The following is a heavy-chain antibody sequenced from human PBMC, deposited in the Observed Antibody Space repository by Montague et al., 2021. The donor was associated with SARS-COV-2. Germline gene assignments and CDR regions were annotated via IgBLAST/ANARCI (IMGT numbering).Heavy chain of an antibody. Sequence: SETLSLTCTVSGVSISSYYWSWIRQPAGKGLEWIGRIYPSGSTKYNPSLKSRVTMSVDTSKNQFSLKLSSVTAADTAVYYCARDHMTILFMGYYYDMDVWGQGTTVTVSS. V-gene: IGHV4-4*07. D-gene: IGHD4/OR15-4a*01. CDR1: GVSISSYY. J-gene: IGHJ6*02. CDR2: IYPSGST. CDR3: ARDHMTILFMGYYYDMDV.